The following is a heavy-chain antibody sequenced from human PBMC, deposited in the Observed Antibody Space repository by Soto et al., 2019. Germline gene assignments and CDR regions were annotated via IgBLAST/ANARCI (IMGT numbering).Heavy chain of an antibody. Sequence: QMQLVQSGPEVKKPGTSVKVSCKASGFTFTSSSVQWVRQAHGQGLEWIGWIVVGTGDTKYAQKFQERVTFDRDISTTTAYMEVSSLTSDDTAVYYCAADRGYLWGQGTLVTVSS. CDR3: AADRGYL. D-gene: IGHD3-10*01. CDR1: GFTFTSSS. J-gene: IGHJ5*02. CDR2: IVVGTGDT. V-gene: IGHV1-58*01.